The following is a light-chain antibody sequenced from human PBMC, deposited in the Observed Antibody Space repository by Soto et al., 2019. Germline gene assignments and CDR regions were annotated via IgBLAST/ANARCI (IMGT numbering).Light chain of an antibody. CDR1: GSDIGGYNH. V-gene: IGLV2-14*01. CDR3: SSYAGSSPLYV. J-gene: IGLJ1*01. CDR2: EVT. Sequence: QSALTQPASVSGSPGQSITISCTGTGSDIGGYNHVSWYQHHPGKAPKLIIYEVTNRPSGVSNRFSGSKSGNTASLTISGLQAEDEADYYCSSYAGSSPLYVFGTGTKLTVL.